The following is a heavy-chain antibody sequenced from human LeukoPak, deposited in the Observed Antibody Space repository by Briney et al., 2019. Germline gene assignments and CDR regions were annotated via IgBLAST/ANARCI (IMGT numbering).Heavy chain of an antibody. CDR2: ISDRGTYI. CDR3: LGAFDF. V-gene: IGHV3-21*01. Sequence: PGGSLRLSCTASGFTFSTYSMNWVRQAPGKGLEWVASISDRGTYIYYADSVKGRFTISRDNAQNSLYLQMNSLRVEDTAVYYCLGAFDFWGQGTMVTVSS. J-gene: IGHJ3*01. CDR1: GFTFSTYS.